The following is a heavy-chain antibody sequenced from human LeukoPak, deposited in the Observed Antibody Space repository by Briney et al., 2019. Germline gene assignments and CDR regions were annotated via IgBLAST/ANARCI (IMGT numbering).Heavy chain of an antibody. V-gene: IGHV3-21*01. J-gene: IGHJ4*02. CDR2: ISSSSCYI. CDR1: GFTFSSYS. D-gene: IGHD2-2*02. CDR3: ASELYCSSTSCYIFDY. Sequence: NPGGSLRLSCAASGFTFSSYSMNWVRQAPGKGLEWVSSISSSSCYIYYADSVKGRFTISRDNAKNSLYLQMNSLRAEDTAVYYCASELYCSSTSCYIFDYWGQGTLVTVSS.